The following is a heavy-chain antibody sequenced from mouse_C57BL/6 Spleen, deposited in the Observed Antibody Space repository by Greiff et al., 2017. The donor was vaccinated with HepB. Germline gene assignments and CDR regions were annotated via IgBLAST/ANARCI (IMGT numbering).Heavy chain of an antibody. D-gene: IGHD4-1*01. CDR1: GYTFTSYW. CDR3: ARGGTGTGGGVDY. J-gene: IGHJ2*01. CDR2: IDPSDSYT. V-gene: IGHV1-69*01. Sequence: QVQLQQPGAELVMPGASVKLSCKASGYTFTSYWMHWVKQRPGQGLEWIGEIDPSDSYTNYNQKFKGKSTLTVDKSSSTAYMQLSSLTSEDSAVYYCARGGTGTGGGVDYWGQGTTLTVSS.